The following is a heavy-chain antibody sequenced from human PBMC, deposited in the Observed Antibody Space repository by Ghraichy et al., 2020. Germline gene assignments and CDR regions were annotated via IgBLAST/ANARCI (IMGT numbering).Heavy chain of an antibody. V-gene: IGHV3-30-3*01. D-gene: IGHD1-26*01. J-gene: IGHJ3*02. Sequence: LSLTCAASGFNFSSYAFHWVRQAPGKGLEWVAVISYDGFNKFYADSVKGRFTISRDYSNKTLYLQMYSLRADDTAVYYCARGGSRMYDAFDIWGQGTLVTVSS. CDR1: GFNFSSYA. CDR2: ISYDGFNK. CDR3: ARGGSRMYDAFDI.